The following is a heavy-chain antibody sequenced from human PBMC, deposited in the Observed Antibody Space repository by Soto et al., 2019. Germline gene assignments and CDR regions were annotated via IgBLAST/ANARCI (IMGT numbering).Heavy chain of an antibody. CDR3: AKDSGGVVVPANTFDY. V-gene: IGHV3-30*18. CDR2: ISYDGSNK. J-gene: IGHJ4*02. D-gene: IGHD2-21*02. CDR1: GFTFSSYG. Sequence: QVQLVESGGGVVQPGRSLRLSCAASGFTFSSYGMHWVRQAPGQGLEWVAVISYDGSNKYYADSVKGRFTISRDNYKNTLYMQMNSLRAEDTAVYYCAKDSGGVVVPANTFDYWGQGTLVTVSS.